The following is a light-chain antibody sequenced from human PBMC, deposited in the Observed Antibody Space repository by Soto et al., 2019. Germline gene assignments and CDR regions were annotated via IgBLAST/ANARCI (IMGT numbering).Light chain of an antibody. CDR3: QNYNSAPQLT. V-gene: IGKV1-27*01. Sequence: DIQMTQSPSSLSASVGDRVTITCRASQGISNYLAWYQQKPGKVPKLLIYTASTLQSGVPSRFSAGGSGTDFTLTISSLQPEDVATYYCQNYNSAPQLTFGGGTKVEIK. CDR2: TAS. J-gene: IGKJ4*01. CDR1: QGISNY.